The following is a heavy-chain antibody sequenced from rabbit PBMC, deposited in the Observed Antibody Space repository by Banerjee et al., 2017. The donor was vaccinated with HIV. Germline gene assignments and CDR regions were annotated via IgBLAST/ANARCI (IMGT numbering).Heavy chain of an antibody. D-gene: IGHD3-1*01. Sequence: EESGGGLVQPEGSLTLTCTASGFSFSSSYWICWVRQAPGKGLEWIGCINTGSGGNTYYASWVNGRFTISKTSSTVTLQMTSLRAADTATYFCARNGHRTHGSSYVTDNLWGPGTLVTVS. CDR3: ARNGHRTHGSSYVTDNL. CDR2: INTGSGGNT. CDR1: GFSFSSSYW. J-gene: IGHJ4*01. V-gene: IGHV1S45*01.